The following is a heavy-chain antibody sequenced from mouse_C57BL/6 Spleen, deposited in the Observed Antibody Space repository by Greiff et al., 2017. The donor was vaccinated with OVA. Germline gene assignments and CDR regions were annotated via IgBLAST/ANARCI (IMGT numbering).Heavy chain of an antibody. CDR1: GFTFSDYY. CDR2: INYDGSST. D-gene: IGHD2-4*01. Sequence: EVQLVESEGGLVQPGSSMKLSCTASGFTFSDYYMAWVRQVPEKGLEWVANINYDGSSTYYLDSLKSRFIISRDNAKNILYLQMSSLKSEDTATYYCAREGYDYDGFDYWGQGTTLTVSS. CDR3: AREGYDYDGFDY. V-gene: IGHV5-16*01. J-gene: IGHJ2*01.